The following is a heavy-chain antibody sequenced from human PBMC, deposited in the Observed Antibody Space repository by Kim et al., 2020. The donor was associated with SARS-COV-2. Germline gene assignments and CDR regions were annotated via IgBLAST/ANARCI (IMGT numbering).Heavy chain of an antibody. J-gene: IGHJ3*02. CDR1: GFTFSSYA. CDR3: ARGSQQWLVRGAFDI. Sequence: GGSLRLSCAASGFTFSSYAMHWVRQAPGKGLEWVAVISYDGSNKYYADSVKGRFTISRDNTKNTLYLQMNSLRAEDTAVYYCARGSQQWLVRGAFDICGQGTMVTVSS. CDR2: ISYDGSNK. D-gene: IGHD6-19*01. V-gene: IGHV3-30-3*01.